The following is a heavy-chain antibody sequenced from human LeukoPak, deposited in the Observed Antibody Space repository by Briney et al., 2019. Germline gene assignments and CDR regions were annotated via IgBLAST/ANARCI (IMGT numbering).Heavy chain of an antibody. D-gene: IGHD6-19*01. V-gene: IGHV4-34*01. J-gene: IGHJ4*02. CDR2: INHSGST. Sequence: SETLSLTCAVYGGSFSGYYWSWIRQPPGKGLEWIGEINHSGSTNYNPSLKSRVTISVDTSKNQFSLKLSSVTAADTAVYYCARDWRGWSNDYWGQGTLVTVSP. CDR3: ARDWRGWSNDY. CDR1: GGSFSGYY.